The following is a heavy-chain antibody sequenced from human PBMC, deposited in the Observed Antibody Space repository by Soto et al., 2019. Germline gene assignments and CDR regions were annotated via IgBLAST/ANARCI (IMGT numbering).Heavy chain of an antibody. Sequence: QVQLVQSGAEVKKPGASVKVSCKASGYTFTSYGISWVRQAPGQGLEWMGWISAYNGNTNYAQKLQGRVTMTTDTSTSTAYMELRSLRSDDTAVYYCAIDCLSSYCSSTSPLDYWGQGTLVTVSS. J-gene: IGHJ4*02. D-gene: IGHD2-2*01. CDR1: GYTFTSYG. CDR2: ISAYNGNT. V-gene: IGHV1-18*01. CDR3: AIDCLSSYCSSTSPLDY.